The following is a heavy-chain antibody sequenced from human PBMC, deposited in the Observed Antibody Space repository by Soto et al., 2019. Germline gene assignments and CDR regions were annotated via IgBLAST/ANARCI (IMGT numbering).Heavy chain of an antibody. D-gene: IGHD1-26*01. J-gene: IGHJ6*02. CDR2: IWYDGSNK. CDR3: ARDKGQEGSYLARYYGMDV. V-gene: IGHV3-33*01. CDR1: GFTFSSYG. Sequence: QVQLVESGGGVVQPGRSLRLSCAASGFTFSSYGMHWVRQAPGKGLEWVAVIWYDGSNKYYADSVKGRFTISRDNSKNTLYLQMNSLRAEDTAVYYCARDKGQEGSYLARYYGMDVWGQWTTVTVSS.